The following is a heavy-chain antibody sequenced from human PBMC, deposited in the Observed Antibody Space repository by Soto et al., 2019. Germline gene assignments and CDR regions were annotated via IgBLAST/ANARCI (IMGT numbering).Heavy chain of an antibody. D-gene: IGHD6-19*01. V-gene: IGHV4-4*09. CDR3: ASKKVDSSGWFGWFFDL. CDR2: LYSGGNT. CDR1: GDSVTSFY. J-gene: IGHJ2*01. Sequence: QVQLQESGPGLVKPSETLSLTCTVSGDSVTSFYWSWVRQPPGKGLEWIGCLYSGGNTKYNPSLESRVTSSVDTSKNQLSLKLNSVTDADTAVYYCASKKVDSSGWFGWFFDLWGRGTLVRVSS.